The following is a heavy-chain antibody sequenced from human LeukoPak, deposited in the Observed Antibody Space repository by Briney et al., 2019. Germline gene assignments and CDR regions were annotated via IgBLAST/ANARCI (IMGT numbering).Heavy chain of an antibody. CDR1: GGSFSGYY. V-gene: IGHV4-34*01. CDR3: ARDSSWLVRYYFDY. Sequence: SETLSLTCAVYGGSFSGYYWSWIRQPPGKGLEWMGEINHNGSTNYNPSLKSRVTISVDTSKNQFSLKLSSVTAADTAVYYCARDSSWLVRYYFDYWGQGTLVTVSS. D-gene: IGHD6-19*01. CDR2: INHNGST. J-gene: IGHJ4*02.